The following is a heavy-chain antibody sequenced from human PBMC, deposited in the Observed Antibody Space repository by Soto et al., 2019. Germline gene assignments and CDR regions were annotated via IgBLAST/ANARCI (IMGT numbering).Heavy chain of an antibody. D-gene: IGHD1-7*01. V-gene: IGHV4-59*01. J-gene: IGHJ5*02. CDR3: ARGNYEYREDWFDP. CDR1: GGSISSYY. Sequence: SETLSLTCTVSGGSISSYYWSWIRQPPGKGLEWIGYIYYSGSTNYNPSLKSRVTISVDTSKNQFPLKLSSVTAADTAVYYCARGNYEYREDWFDPWGQGTLVTVSS. CDR2: IYYSGST.